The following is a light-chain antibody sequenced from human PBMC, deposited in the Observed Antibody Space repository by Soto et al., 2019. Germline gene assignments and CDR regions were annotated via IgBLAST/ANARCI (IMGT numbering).Light chain of an antibody. CDR3: SSFATTDTPMV. CDR2: DVS. V-gene: IGLV2-14*03. Sequence: QSALTQPASVSGSPGQSITISCTGTSSDVGGYSHVSWYQQHPGEAPKLMIYDVSSRPSGVSNRFSGSKAADTASLTISGRQAEDEADYYCSSFATTDTPMVFGGGTKLTVL. J-gene: IGLJ2*01. CDR1: SSDVGGYSH.